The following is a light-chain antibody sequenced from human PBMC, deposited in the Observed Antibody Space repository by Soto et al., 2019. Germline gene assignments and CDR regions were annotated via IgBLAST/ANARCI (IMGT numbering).Light chain of an antibody. V-gene: IGKV3-11*01. CDR3: QQRSNWPWT. CDR2: DAS. Sequence: EIVLTQSPATLSLSPGERATLSCRASQSVSSYLAWYQQKPGQTPSLLIYDASNRATGIPPRFSGSGSGTDVTLTISSLEPEDFAVYYCQQRSNWPWTFGQGTKVEIK. CDR1: QSVSSY. J-gene: IGKJ1*01.